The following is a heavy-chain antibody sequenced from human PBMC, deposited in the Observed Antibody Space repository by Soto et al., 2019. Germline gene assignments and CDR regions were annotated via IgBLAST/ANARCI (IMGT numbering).Heavy chain of an antibody. CDR3: ARGKGSGYSTPLDY. Sequence: QVQLVQSGAEVKKPGTSVKVSCKASGYTLSSFGISWVRQAPGQGLEWMGWVSTYNGNTNDAQKFKDRVTLTMDTATSTVYMELRSLTSDDTAMYFCARGKGSGYSTPLDYWGQGTLVTVSS. V-gene: IGHV1-18*01. D-gene: IGHD5-18*01. CDR1: GYTLSSFG. CDR2: VSTYNGNT. J-gene: IGHJ4*02.